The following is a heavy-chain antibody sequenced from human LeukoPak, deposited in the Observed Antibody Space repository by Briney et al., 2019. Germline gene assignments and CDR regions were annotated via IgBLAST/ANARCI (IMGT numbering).Heavy chain of an antibody. CDR1: GGSISSGGYY. D-gene: IGHD5-24*01. J-gene: IGHJ4*02. CDR2: IYYSGST. CDR3: ARADGYIHYFDY. Sequence: PSETLSLTCTFSGGSISSGGYYWSWIRHHPGKGLEWIGYIYYSGSTYYNPSLKSRVTISVDTSKNQFSLKLSSVTAADTAVYYCARADGYIHYFDYWGQGTLVTVSS. V-gene: IGHV4-31*03.